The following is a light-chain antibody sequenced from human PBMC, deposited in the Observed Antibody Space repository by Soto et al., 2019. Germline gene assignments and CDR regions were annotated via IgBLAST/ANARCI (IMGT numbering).Light chain of an antibody. CDR1: QSVGSS. CDR3: QQRSNWPPLYT. J-gene: IGKJ2*01. Sequence: ETVLTQSPATLSLSPGERATLSCRASQSVGSSLAWYQQKPGQAPRLLIYDASNRATGIPARFSGSGSGTDFTLTISSLEPEDFAVYYCQQRSNWPPLYTFGQGTKVDIK. CDR2: DAS. V-gene: IGKV3-11*01.